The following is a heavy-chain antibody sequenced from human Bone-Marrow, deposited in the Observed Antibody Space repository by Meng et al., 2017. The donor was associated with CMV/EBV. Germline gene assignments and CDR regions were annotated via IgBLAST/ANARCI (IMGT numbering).Heavy chain of an antibody. CDR1: GFTFSSYA. CDR3: AKASTDTAMGDY. D-gene: IGHD5-18*01. V-gene: IGHV3-23*01. CDR2: ISGSGGST. J-gene: IGHJ4*02. Sequence: GESLKISCAASGFTFSSYAMSWVRQAPGKGLEWVSAISGSGGSTYYADSVKGRFTISRDNSKNTLYLQMNSLRAEDTAVYYCAKASTDTAMGDYWGQGTLVTVSS.